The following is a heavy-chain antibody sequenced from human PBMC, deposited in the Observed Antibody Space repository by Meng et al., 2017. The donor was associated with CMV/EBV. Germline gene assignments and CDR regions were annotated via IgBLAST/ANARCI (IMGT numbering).Heavy chain of an antibody. D-gene: IGHD3-22*01. CDR2: INPNSGGT. CDR1: GYTFTSYY. CDR3: ARVNYYDSSGYYPDY. V-gene: IGHV1-2*02. Sequence: ASVKVSCKASGYTFTSYYMHWVRQAPGQGLEWMGWINPNSGGTNYAQKFQGRVTMTRDTSISTAYMELSRLRSDDTAVYYCARVNYYDSSGYYPDYWGQGTLVTVPQ. J-gene: IGHJ4*02.